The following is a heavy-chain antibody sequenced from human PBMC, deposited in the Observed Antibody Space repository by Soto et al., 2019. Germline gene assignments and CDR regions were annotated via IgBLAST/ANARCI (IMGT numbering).Heavy chain of an antibody. CDR3: ASPTVGYYNGMDV. CDR1: GGTFSSYA. D-gene: IGHD4-4*01. J-gene: IGHJ6*02. V-gene: IGHV1-69*12. Sequence: QVQLVQSGAEVKKPGSSVKVSCKASGGTFSSYAISWVRQAPGQGLEWMGGIIPIFGTADYAQKFRGRVTITADESTSTGYMELSSVRSEDTAVYYCASPTVGYYNGMDVWGQGTTVTVSS. CDR2: IIPIFGTA.